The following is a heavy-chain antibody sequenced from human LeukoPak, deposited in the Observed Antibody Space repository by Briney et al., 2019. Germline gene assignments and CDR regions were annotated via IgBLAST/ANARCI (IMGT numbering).Heavy chain of an antibody. CDR1: GYTFTSYD. D-gene: IGHD3-3*01. Sequence: GASVKVSCKASGYTFTSYDINWVRQATGQGLEWMGWMNPNSGNTGCAQKFQGRVTMTRNTSISTAYMELSSLRSEDTAVYYCAVGFLEWLLLDYWGQGTLVTVSS. V-gene: IGHV1-8*01. CDR2: MNPNSGNT. J-gene: IGHJ4*02. CDR3: AVGFLEWLLLDY.